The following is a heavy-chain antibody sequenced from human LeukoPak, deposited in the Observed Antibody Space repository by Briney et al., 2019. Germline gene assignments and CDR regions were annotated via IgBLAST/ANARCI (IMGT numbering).Heavy chain of an antibody. V-gene: IGHV1-69*04. CDR2: IIPILGIA. CDR3: ARDGNRWAVNY. Sequence: ASVKVSFTASGSTFSSYAISWVRQGPAPGLEWVGRIIPILGIANYAQKFQGRVTITADKYTSTAYMELSSLRSEDTAVYYCARDGNRWAVNYWGQGTLVTVSS. D-gene: IGHD1-26*01. J-gene: IGHJ4*02. CDR1: GSTFSSYA.